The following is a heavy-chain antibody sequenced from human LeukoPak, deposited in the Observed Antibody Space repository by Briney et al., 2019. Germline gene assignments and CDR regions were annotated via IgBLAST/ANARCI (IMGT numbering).Heavy chain of an antibody. CDR1: GGSISSSSYY. V-gene: IGHV4-39*01. CDR3: ARRLVFYIRYFDTTGMDV. D-gene: IGHD3-9*01. J-gene: IGHJ6*03. CDR2: IYYSGST. Sequence: SGTLSLTCTVSGGSISSSSYYWGWIRQPPGKGLEWIGSIYYSGSTYYNPSLKSRVTISVDTSKNQFSLKLSSVTAADTAVYYCARRLVFYIRYFDTTGMDVWGKGTTVTVSS.